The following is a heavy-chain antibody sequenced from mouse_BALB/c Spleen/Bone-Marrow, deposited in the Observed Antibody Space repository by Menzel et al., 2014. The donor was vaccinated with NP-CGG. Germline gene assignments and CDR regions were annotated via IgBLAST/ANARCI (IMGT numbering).Heavy chain of an antibody. Sequence: EVKLVESGGGLVQPGGSLKLSCVASGFTFSSHGMSWVRQTPDKRLELVATINNNGGSTYYPDSVKGQFTISRDNAKNTLYLQTSSLKSEDTAMYYCARAYGWYFDVWGAGTTVTVSS. CDR1: GFTFSSHG. V-gene: IGHV5-6-3*01. CDR3: ARAYGWYFDV. J-gene: IGHJ1*01. CDR2: INNNGGST. D-gene: IGHD1-1*01.